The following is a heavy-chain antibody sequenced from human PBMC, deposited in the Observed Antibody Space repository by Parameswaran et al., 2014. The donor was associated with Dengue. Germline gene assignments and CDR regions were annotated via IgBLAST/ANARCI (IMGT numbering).Heavy chain of an antibody. J-gene: IGHJ4*02. D-gene: IGHD3-9*01. V-gene: IGHV1-8*01. Sequence: WVRQAPGQGLEWMGWMNPNSGNTGYAQRFQGRVTMTRNTSISTAYMELSSLRSEDTAVYYCARGVPLYYDILTGYSRPGSHFDYWGQGTLVTVSS. CDR2: MNPNSGNT. CDR3: ARGVPLYYDILTGYSRPGSHFDY.